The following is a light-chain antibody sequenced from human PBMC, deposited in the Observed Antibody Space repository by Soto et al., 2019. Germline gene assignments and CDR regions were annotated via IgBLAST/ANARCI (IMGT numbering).Light chain of an antibody. CDR1: QSISPW. CDR2: KAS. CDR3: QQYINRWT. J-gene: IGKJ1*01. Sequence: DIQMTQSPSTLSASVGDRVTITCRASQSISPWLAWYQQKPGKAPKLLIYKASSLQSGVPSRFSGSGSWTAFILTISSLQPDDFATYYCQQYINRWTFGQGTKVVSK. V-gene: IGKV1-5*03.